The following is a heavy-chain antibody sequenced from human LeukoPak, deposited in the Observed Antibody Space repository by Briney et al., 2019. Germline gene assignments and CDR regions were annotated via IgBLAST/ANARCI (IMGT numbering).Heavy chain of an antibody. J-gene: IGHJ4*02. V-gene: IGHV3-21*01. Sequence: GGSLRLSCAASGFTFSNSAMNWVRQVPGKGLEWVSSIDYDSSHIYYAASVRGRFTISRDNARSSVYLQMNILRVEDTAVYYCARDPLRYLRVGHYDYWGQGTLVAVSS. CDR2: IDYDSSHI. CDR1: GFTFSNSA. CDR3: ARDPLRYLRVGHYDY. D-gene: IGHD3-9*01.